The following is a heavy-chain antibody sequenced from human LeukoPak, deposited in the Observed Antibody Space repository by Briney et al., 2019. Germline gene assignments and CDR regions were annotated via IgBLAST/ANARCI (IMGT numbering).Heavy chain of an antibody. D-gene: IGHD5-18*01. CDR3: ARDLDTALEFDY. CDR2: IIPIFGTA. CDR1: GGTFSSYA. V-gene: IGHV1-69*05. J-gene: IGHJ4*02. Sequence: SVKVSCKASGGTFSSYAISWVRQAPGQGLEWMGRIIPIFGTANYAQKLQGRVTITTDESTSTAYMELSSLRSEDTAVYYCARDLDTALEFDYWGQGTLVTVSS.